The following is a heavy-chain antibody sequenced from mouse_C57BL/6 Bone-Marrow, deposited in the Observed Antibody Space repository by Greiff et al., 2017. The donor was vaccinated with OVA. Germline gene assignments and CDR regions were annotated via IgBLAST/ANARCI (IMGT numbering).Heavy chain of an antibody. Sequence: VQLQQSGAELVKPGASVKLSCTASGFNIQDYYMHWVKQRTEQGLEWIGRIDPEDGATKYAQKFQGKATITADTSSNTAYLQLSSLTSEDTAVYYGARDPSYGGLAYWGQGTLVTVSA. D-gene: IGHD1-1*01. CDR1: GFNIQDYY. CDR2: IDPEDGAT. V-gene: IGHV14-2*01. CDR3: ARDPSYGGLAY. J-gene: IGHJ3*01.